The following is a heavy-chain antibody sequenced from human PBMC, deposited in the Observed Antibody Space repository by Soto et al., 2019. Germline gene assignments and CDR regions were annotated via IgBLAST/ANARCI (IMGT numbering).Heavy chain of an antibody. D-gene: IGHD3-3*01. Sequence: NPSETLSLTCTVSGGSISSSSSYWNWIRQHPGKGLEWIGYIYYSGSTYYNPSLKSRVTISVDTSKNQFSLKLSSVTAADTAVYYCARDYDRQNYYYYYGMDVWGQGTTVTVS. J-gene: IGHJ6*02. CDR1: GGSISSSSSY. CDR3: ARDYDRQNYYYYYGMDV. CDR2: IYYSGST. V-gene: IGHV4-31*03.